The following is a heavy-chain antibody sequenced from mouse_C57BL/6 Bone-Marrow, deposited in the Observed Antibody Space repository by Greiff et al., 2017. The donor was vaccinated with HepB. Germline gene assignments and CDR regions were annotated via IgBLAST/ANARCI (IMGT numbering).Heavy chain of an antibody. D-gene: IGHD2-2*01. V-gene: IGHV5-17*01. J-gene: IGHJ4*01. CDR1: GFTFSDYG. Sequence: EVNLVESGGGLVKPGGSLKLSCAASGFTFSDYGMHWVRQAPEKGLEWVAYISSGSSTIYYADTVKGRFTISRDNAKNTLFLQMTSLRSEDTAMYYCARRRMVTTRGFYAMDYWGQGTSVTVSS. CDR2: ISSGSSTI. CDR3: ARRRMVTTRGFYAMDY.